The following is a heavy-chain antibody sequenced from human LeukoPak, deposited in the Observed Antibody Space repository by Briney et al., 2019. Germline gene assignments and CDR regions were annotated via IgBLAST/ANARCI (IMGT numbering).Heavy chain of an antibody. V-gene: IGHV3-13*04. CDR2: IGTAGDT. Sequence: GGSLRLSCAASGFTFSSYDMHWVRQATGKGLEWVSAIGTAGDTYYPGSVKGRFTISRENAKNSLYLQMNSLRAGDTAVYYCAREAGGDGYNRAFDIWGEGTMVTVSS. CDR3: AREAGGDGYNRAFDI. J-gene: IGHJ3*02. D-gene: IGHD5-24*01. CDR1: GFTFSSYD.